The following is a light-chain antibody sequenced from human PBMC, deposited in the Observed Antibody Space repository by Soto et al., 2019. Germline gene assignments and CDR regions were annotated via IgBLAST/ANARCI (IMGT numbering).Light chain of an antibody. V-gene: IGLV2-11*01. CDR2: DVS. CDR3: CSYVGTNTSYV. CDR1: SSDVGGYNY. J-gene: IGLJ1*01. Sequence: QSALTQPRSVSGSPGQSVTISCTGTSSDVGGYNYVSWYQQHPGKAPKVMIYDVSKRPSGGPDRFSGSKSGNTASLTISGLQAEDEADYYCCSYVGTNTSYVFGTGPKVTVL.